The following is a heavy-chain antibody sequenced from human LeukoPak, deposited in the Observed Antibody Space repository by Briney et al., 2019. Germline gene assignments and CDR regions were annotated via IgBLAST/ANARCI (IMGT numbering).Heavy chain of an antibody. J-gene: IGHJ3*02. CDR1: GGSISSYY. CDR2: IYYSGST. D-gene: IGHD6-25*01. CDR3: ARDSSDDAFDI. Sequence: PSETLSLTCTVSGGSISSYYWSWIRQPPGKGLEWIGYIYYSGSTNYNPSLKSRVTMSVDTSKNQFSLKLSSVTAADTAVYYCARDSSDDAFDIWGQGTMVTVSS. V-gene: IGHV4-59*12.